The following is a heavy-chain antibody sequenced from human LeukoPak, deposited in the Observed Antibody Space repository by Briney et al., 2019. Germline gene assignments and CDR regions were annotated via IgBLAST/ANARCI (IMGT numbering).Heavy chain of an antibody. Sequence: SETLSLTCTVSGGSISSYYWSWIRQPLGKGLEWIGYIYYSGSTNYNPSLKSRVTIPVDTSKNQFSLKLSSVTAADTAVYYCASLTRRSWYFDLWGRGALVTVSS. CDR1: GGSISSYY. CDR3: ASLTRRSWYFDL. V-gene: IGHV4-59*01. J-gene: IGHJ2*01. D-gene: IGHD1-14*01. CDR2: IYYSGST.